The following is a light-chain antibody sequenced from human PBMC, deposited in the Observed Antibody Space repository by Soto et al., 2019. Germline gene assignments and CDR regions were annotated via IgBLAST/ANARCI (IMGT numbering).Light chain of an antibody. Sequence: DIQMTQSPSTLSASVGDRLTITCRASQSISSWLAWYQQRPGKAPKLLIFDASSLESGVPSRFSGSGSGTELTLTISSLQPDDFATYYCQQYRSYSKTFGQGTKVDIK. V-gene: IGKV1-5*01. CDR2: DAS. J-gene: IGKJ1*01. CDR1: QSISSW. CDR3: QQYRSYSKT.